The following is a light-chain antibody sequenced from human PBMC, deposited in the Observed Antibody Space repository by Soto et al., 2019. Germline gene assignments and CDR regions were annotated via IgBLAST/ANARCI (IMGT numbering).Light chain of an antibody. CDR1: ECINTR. CDR3: QQYASSGT. Sequence: IVLPTSPGTLSSVPGDWVTLSFRASECINTRLAWYQHSPGQAPRLLIYDASSRATCIPGRFSGSGSGTDFTLTISRLEPEDFAVYYCQQYASSGTFGQGTKVDIK. V-gene: IGKV3-20*01. J-gene: IGKJ1*01. CDR2: DAS.